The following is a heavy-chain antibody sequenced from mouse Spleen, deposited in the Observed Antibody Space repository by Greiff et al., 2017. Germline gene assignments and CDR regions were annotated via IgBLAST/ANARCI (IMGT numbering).Heavy chain of an antibody. J-gene: IGHJ1*03. V-gene: IGHV1-82*01. Sequence: QVQLQQSGPELVKPGASVKISCKASGYAFSSSWMNWVKQRPGKGLEWIGRIYPGDGDTNYNGKFKGKATLTADKSSSTAYMQLSSLTSEDSAVYFCARCYGSSSSYWYFDVWGTGTTVTVSS. CDR1: GYAFSSSW. D-gene: IGHD1-1*01. CDR3: ARCYGSSSSYWYFDV. CDR2: IYPGDGDT.